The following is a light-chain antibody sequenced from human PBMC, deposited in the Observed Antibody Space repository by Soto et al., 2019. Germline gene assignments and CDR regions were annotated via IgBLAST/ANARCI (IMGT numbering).Light chain of an antibody. Sequence: NFMLTQPHSVSESTGRTVTISCTRSSGSIASNYVQWYQQRPGSSPTTLIYADNQRPSGVPDRFSGSIDRSSNSASLTISGLKTEDEADYYCQSYDTTNYVFGTGTKLTVL. CDR3: QSYDTTNYV. J-gene: IGLJ1*01. CDR2: ADN. CDR1: SGSIASNY. V-gene: IGLV6-57*01.